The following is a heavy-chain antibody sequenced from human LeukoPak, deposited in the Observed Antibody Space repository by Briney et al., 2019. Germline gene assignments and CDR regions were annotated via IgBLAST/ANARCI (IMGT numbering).Heavy chain of an antibody. CDR3: GRLRDDISTDIKD. D-gene: IGHD3-9*01. Sequence: PGGSLRLSCAGYGFTFRSYSMNWVRQAPGKGLEWVSSISSSSYIYYADSMKGRFTISRDNAKNSLYLQMNILRAEDTAVYYCGRLRDDISTDIKDWGQGTLVTVSS. CDR1: GFTFRSYS. CDR2: ISSSSYI. V-gene: IGHV3-21*04. J-gene: IGHJ4*02.